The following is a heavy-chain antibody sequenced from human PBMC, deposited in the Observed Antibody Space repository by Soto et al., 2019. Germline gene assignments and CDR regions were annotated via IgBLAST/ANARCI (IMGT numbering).Heavy chain of an antibody. CDR3: ARSKPHQGYCSGGSCYRDWFDP. D-gene: IGHD2-15*01. Sequence: SETLSLTCTVSGGSISSSSYYWGWIRQPPGKGLEWIGSIYYSGRTYYNPSLKSRVTISVDTSKNQFSLKLSSVTAADTAVYYCARSKPHQGYCSGGSCYRDWFDPWGQGT. CDR2: IYYSGRT. J-gene: IGHJ5*02. CDR1: GGSISSSSYY. V-gene: IGHV4-39*01.